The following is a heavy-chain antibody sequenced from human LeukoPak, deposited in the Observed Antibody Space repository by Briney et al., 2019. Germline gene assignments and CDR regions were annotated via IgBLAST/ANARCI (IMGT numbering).Heavy chain of an antibody. J-gene: IGHJ4*02. V-gene: IGHV3-11*01. CDR2: ISSSGSTI. D-gene: IGHD1-7*01. Sequence: GGSLRLSCAASGFTFSDNYMSWIRQAPGKGLEWVSYISSSGSTIYYADSVKGRFTISRDNAKNSLYLQMNSLRAEDTAVYYCARDNNWNYNYYWGQGTLVTVSS. CDR1: GFTFSDNY. CDR3: ARDNNWNYNYY.